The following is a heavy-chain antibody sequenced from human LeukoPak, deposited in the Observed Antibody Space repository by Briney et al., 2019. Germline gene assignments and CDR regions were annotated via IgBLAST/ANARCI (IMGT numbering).Heavy chain of an antibody. CDR1: GFILSTHG. J-gene: IGHJ4*02. D-gene: IGHD1-26*01. CDR2: MWYDGSRE. V-gene: IGHV3-33*01. Sequence: GGSLRLSCAASGFILSTHGMHWVRQAPGKGLEWVAGMWYDGSREDYADSVKGRFTISRDMSKNTLNPQMNSLRVEDTAMFYCARDLSFGSLDFRGQGTLVTVSS. CDR3: ARDLSFGSLDF.